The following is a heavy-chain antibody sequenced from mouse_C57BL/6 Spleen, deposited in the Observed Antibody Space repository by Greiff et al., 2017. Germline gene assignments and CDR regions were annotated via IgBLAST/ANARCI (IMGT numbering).Heavy chain of an antibody. Sequence: QVQLQQSGAELVRPGTSVKLSCKASGYTFTSYWMHWVKQRPGQGLEWIGVIDPSDSYTNYNQKFKGKATLTVDTSSSTAYMQLSSLTSEDSAVYYCASPYDSYAMDYWGQGTSVTVSS. J-gene: IGHJ4*01. V-gene: IGHV1-59*01. D-gene: IGHD6-5*01. CDR3: ASPYDSYAMDY. CDR2: IDPSDSYT. CDR1: GYTFTSYW.